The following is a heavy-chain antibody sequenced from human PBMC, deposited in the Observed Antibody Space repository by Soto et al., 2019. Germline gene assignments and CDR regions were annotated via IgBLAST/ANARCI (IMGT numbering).Heavy chain of an antibody. J-gene: IGHJ4*02. D-gene: IGHD1-26*01. Sequence: GGSLRLSCAASGFTFSDYYMSWIRQAPGQGLEWLSYISSSSGDTNYADSVRGRFTISRDNTRNSLYLQMNGLRAEDTAVYYCVRDIARVGDTYYYDYWGRGTLVTVSS. CDR1: GFTFSDYY. CDR2: ISSSSGDT. V-gene: IGHV3-11*06. CDR3: VRDIARVGDTYYYDY.